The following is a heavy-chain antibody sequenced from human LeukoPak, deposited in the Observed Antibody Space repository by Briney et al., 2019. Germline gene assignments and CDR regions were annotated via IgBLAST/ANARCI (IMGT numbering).Heavy chain of an antibody. CDR3: ATSLSSGWGPVDDY. Sequence: GGSLRLSCAASGMTFSNYEFNWVRQAPGKGLEWVSYINPGGGNRFVAGSVRGRFSISRDDPKKSVFLQMNSLRAEDTAVYYCATSLSSGWGPVDDYWGQGIMVTVSS. CDR2: INPGGGNR. D-gene: IGHD6-19*01. J-gene: IGHJ4*02. V-gene: IGHV3-48*03. CDR1: GMTFSNYE.